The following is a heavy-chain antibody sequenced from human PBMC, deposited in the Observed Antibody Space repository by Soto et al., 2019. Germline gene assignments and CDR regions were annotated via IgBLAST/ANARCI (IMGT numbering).Heavy chain of an antibody. V-gene: IGHV4-59*04. CDR1: GGSISSYY. D-gene: IGHD3-22*01. J-gene: IGHJ5*02. CDR3: ARTTITMIVVAKYNWFDP. CDR2: IYYSGST. Sequence: PSETLSLTCTVSGGSISSYYWSWIRQPPGKGLEWIGYIYYSGSTYYNPSLKSRVTISVDTSKNQFSLKLSSVTAADTAVYYCARTTITMIVVAKYNWFDPWGQGTLVTVSS.